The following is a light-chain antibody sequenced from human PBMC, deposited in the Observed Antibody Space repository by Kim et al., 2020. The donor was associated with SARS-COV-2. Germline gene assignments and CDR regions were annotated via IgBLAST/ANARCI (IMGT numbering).Light chain of an antibody. J-gene: IGLJ2*01. CDR1: SSDVGSYNL. V-gene: IGLV2-23*02. Sequence: QSASVSGSPGQSITISCTGTSSDVGSYNLVSWYQQHPGKAPKLMIYEVSKRPSGVSNRFSGSKSGNTASLTISGLQAEDEADYYCCSYAGSSNVVFGGGTQLTVL. CDR2: EVS. CDR3: CSYAGSSNVV.